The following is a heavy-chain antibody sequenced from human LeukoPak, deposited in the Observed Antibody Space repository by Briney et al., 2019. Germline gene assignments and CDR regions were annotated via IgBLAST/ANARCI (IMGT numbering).Heavy chain of an antibody. Sequence: GASVKVSCKASGYTFTSYDINWVRQATGQGLEWMGWMNPNSGNTGYAQKFQGRVTMTRNTSISTAYMELSSLRSEDTAVYYCARQADYDILTGQMGVDYWGQGILVTVSS. D-gene: IGHD3-9*01. V-gene: IGHV1-8*01. CDR1: GYTFTSYD. CDR2: MNPNSGNT. CDR3: ARQADYDILTGQMGVDY. J-gene: IGHJ4*02.